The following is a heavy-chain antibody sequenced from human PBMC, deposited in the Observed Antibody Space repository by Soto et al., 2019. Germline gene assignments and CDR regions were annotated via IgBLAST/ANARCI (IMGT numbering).Heavy chain of an antibody. V-gene: IGHV3-30*18. CDR2: MSYDGRKE. Sequence: QVQLVESGGGVVQPGRSLRLSCAGSGFTFNTYGMHWVRQAPGKGLEWVAVMSYDGRKEYYVDSVKGRFTISRENSKNTLYLQMNSLGEEDTAVYYCVKDPTAGGTGTYYSYWGQGALVTVSS. D-gene: IGHD3-10*01. J-gene: IGHJ4*02. CDR1: GFTFNTYG. CDR3: VKDPTAGGTGTYYSY.